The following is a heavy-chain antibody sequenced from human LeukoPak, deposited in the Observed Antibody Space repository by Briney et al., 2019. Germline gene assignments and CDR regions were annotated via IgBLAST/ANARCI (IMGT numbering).Heavy chain of an antibody. J-gene: IGHJ4*02. V-gene: IGHV4-34*01. CDR1: GGSFSGYY. CDR3: AREGGPYRPLDY. CDR2: INHSGST. Sequence: SETLSLTCAVYGGSFSGYYWSWIRQPPGKGLEWIGEINHSGSTNYNPSLKSRVAMSVDKSENHISLKLTSVTAADTAVYYCAREGGPYRPLDYSGQGTLVTVAS.